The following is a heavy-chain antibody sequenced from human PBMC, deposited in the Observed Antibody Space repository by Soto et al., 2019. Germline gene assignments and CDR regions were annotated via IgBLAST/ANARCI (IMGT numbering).Heavy chain of an antibody. Sequence: GGSLRLSCAASGFTFDDYAMHWVRQAPGKGLEWVSGISWNSGSIGYADSVKGRFTISRDNAKNSLYLQMNSLRAEDTALYYCAKDRDIVATISAFDIWGQGTMVTVSS. CDR3: AKDRDIVATISAFDI. V-gene: IGHV3-9*01. D-gene: IGHD5-12*01. CDR2: ISWNSGSI. CDR1: GFTFDDYA. J-gene: IGHJ3*02.